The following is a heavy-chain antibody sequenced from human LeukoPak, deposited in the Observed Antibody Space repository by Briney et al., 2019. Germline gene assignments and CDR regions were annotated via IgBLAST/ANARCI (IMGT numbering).Heavy chain of an antibody. D-gene: IGHD4-17*01. V-gene: IGHV3-21*01. CDR1: GFTFSSYS. CDR3: ARAGGSTVSHSDY. J-gene: IGHJ4*02. CDR2: ISSSTSYI. Sequence: PGGSLRLSCAASGFTFSSYSMNWVRQAPGKGLEWVSSISSSTSYIYYADSVKGRFTISKDNAKNSLYLQMNSLRAEDTAVYYCARAGGSTVSHSDYWGQGTLVTVSS.